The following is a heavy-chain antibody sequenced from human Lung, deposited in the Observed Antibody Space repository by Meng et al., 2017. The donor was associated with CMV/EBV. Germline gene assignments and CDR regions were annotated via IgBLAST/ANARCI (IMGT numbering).Heavy chain of an antibody. Sequence: GESXKISWAASGFTFSSYAMHWVRQAPGKGLEWVSVISYDGSNKYYADSVKGRFTISRDNSKNTLYLQMNSLRAEDTAVYYCARDPLSSRYYDFWSGYGGYYYDGMDVWGQGTTVTVSS. D-gene: IGHD3-3*01. CDR2: ISYDGSNK. V-gene: IGHV3-30-3*01. CDR1: GFTFSSYA. CDR3: ARDPLSSRYYDFWSGYGGYYYDGMDV. J-gene: IGHJ6*02.